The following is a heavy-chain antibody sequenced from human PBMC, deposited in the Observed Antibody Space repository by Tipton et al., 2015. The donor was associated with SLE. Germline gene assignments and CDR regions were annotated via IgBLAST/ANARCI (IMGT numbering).Heavy chain of an antibody. CDR3: AGAWQGYCSGGTCYVLDY. CDR1: GGSISSHY. Sequence: TLSLTCTVSGGSISSHYWSWIRQDPGKGREWSGYISNSETTNYNPSLTSRVTISVDTSKNQFPLKLRSVTAADTAVYYCAGAWQGYCSGGTCYVLDYWGQVTLVTVSS. V-gene: IGHV4-59*11. J-gene: IGHJ4*02. D-gene: IGHD2-15*01. CDR2: ISNSETT.